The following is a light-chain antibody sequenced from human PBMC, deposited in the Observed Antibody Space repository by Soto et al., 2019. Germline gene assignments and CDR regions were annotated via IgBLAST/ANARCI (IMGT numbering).Light chain of an antibody. CDR1: QSLNGY. Sequence: EIVLTQSPATLSLSPGERATLSCRASQSLNGYLAWFQQKPGQAPRLLIYDASNRATGIPARFSGSGSGTDFTLTISSLEPEDFAVYFCQQRSHWPTWTFGQGTKVDI. CDR3: QQRSHWPTWT. CDR2: DAS. V-gene: IGKV3-11*01. J-gene: IGKJ1*01.